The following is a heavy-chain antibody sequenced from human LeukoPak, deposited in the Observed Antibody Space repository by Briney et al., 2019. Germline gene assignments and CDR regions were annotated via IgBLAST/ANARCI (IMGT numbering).Heavy chain of an antibody. Sequence: SETLSLTCSVSGASMSNYYWVWIRQPPGKGLEWIGSIYHSGTTYSGSTYYNPSLKSRVTISLDTSKNQFSLKVGSMTAADTAVYYCARAGGYGLIDYWGQGTMVTVSS. D-gene: IGHD5-18*01. V-gene: IGHV4-39*07. CDR2: IYHSGTTYSGST. CDR3: ARAGGYGLIDY. CDR1: GASMSNYY. J-gene: IGHJ4*02.